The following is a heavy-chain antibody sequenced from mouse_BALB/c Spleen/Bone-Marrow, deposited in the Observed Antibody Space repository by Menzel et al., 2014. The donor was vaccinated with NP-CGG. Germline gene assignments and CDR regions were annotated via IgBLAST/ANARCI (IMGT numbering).Heavy chain of an antibody. CDR2: IHPNSGNT. D-gene: IGHD2-14*01. Sequence: QVQLQQPGSALVRPGASVKLSCQASGYTFTSSWMHWAKQRPGQGLKWIGEIHPNSGNTNYNEKFKGKATLTVDTSSSTAYVDLSSLTAEDSAVYFCARHHRYAYYFDYWGQGTTLTVSS. V-gene: IGHV1S130*01. J-gene: IGHJ2*01. CDR1: GYTFTSSW. CDR3: ARHHRYAYYFDY.